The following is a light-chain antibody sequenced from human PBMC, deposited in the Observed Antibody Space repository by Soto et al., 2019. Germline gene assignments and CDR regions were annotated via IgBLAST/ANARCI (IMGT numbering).Light chain of an antibody. J-gene: IGLJ1*01. CDR2: GNS. CDR3: QSDDSSRSGPDYV. Sequence: QSVLTQPPSVSGAPGQRVTISCTGSSSNIGAGYDVHWYQQLPGTAPKLLIYGNSNRPSGVPDRFSGSKSGTSASLAITGRRAEDEAEYYCQSDDSSRSGPDYVFGTGTKLTVL. CDR1: SSNIGAGYD. V-gene: IGLV1-40*01.